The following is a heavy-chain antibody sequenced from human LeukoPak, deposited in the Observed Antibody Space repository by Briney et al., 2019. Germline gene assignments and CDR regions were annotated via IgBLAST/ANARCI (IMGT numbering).Heavy chain of an antibody. J-gene: IGHJ4*02. Sequence: PGGSLRLSCAASGFTFSSYEMNWLRQAPGKGLEWVSYISSSGSTIYYADSVKGRFTISRDNAKNSLYLQMNSLRAEDTAVYYCARDRGEYDILADYWGQGTLVTVSS. V-gene: IGHV3-48*03. CDR1: GFTFSSYE. D-gene: IGHD3-9*01. CDR2: ISSSGSTI. CDR3: ARDRGEYDILADY.